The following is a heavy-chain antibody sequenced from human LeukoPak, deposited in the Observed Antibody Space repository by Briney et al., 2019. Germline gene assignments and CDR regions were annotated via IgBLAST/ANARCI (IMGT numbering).Heavy chain of an antibody. CDR2: IYYGGST. CDR3: ARYGFWSGYCDY. V-gene: IGHV4-39*07. D-gene: IGHD3-3*01. J-gene: IGHJ4*02. Sequence: SETLSLTCTVSGGSISSYYWSWIRQPPGKGLEWIGSIYYGGSTYYNPSLKSRVTISVDTSKNQFSLKLSSVTAADTAVYYCARYGFWSGYCDYWGQGTLVTVSS. CDR1: GGSISSYY.